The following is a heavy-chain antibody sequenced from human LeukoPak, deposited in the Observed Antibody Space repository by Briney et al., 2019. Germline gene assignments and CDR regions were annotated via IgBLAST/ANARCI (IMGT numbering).Heavy chain of an antibody. CDR3: AKVQYYYGGNSGIDY. J-gene: IGHJ4*02. CDR2: ISSSGSTI. D-gene: IGHD4-23*01. V-gene: IGHV3-48*03. Sequence: GGSLRLSCAASGFTFSSYEMNWVRQAPGKGLEWVSYISSSGSTIYYADSVKGRFTISRDNAKNPLYLQMNSLRAEDTAVYYCAKVQYYYGGNSGIDYWGQGTLVTVSS. CDR1: GFTFSSYE.